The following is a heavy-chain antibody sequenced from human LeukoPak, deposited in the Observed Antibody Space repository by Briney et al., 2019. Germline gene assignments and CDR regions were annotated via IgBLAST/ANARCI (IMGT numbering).Heavy chain of an antibody. CDR2: ISRSGSTR. J-gene: IGHJ3*02. CDR3: ARVATMVRVPLDALDI. Sequence: GGSLRLSCAISGFTFSACELTWVRQAPGKGLEWVSYISRSGSTRYYADSVKGRFTISRDNAKNSLYLQMNSLRAEDTAVCYCARVATMVRVPLDALDIWGQGTMVSVSS. V-gene: IGHV3-48*03. CDR1: GFTFSACE. D-gene: IGHD3-10*01.